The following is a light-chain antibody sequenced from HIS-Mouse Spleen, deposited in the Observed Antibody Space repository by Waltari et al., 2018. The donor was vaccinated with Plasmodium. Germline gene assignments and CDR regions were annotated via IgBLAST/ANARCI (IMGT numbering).Light chain of an antibody. V-gene: IGKV1-5*03. J-gene: IGKJ1*01. CDR3: QQYNSYSWT. Sequence: DTQMTQSPSTLSAPVGDRVTTTCRASQSISSRLAWYQQKPGKAPNLLSYKASSLESGIPTRFSGGGSGTEVTLTISSLQPGDFATYCCQQYNSYSWTFGQGTKVEIK. CDR1: QSISSR. CDR2: KAS.